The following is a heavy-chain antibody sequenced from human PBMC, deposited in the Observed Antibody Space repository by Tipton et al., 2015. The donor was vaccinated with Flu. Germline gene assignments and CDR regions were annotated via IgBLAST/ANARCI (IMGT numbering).Heavy chain of an antibody. Sequence: GSLRLSCKASGFIFKDAYMNWVRQTPGKGLEWVGRIKNKLEGAMTEYAAPLKGRFTISRDDSKDTVFLELDSLRTEDTAVYYCTTDWGSGTHFIRAYDTWGQGTMVTVSS. CDR3: TTDWGSGTHFIRAYDT. CDR1: GFIFKDAY. J-gene: IGHJ3*02. D-gene: IGHD1-26*01. V-gene: IGHV3-15*01. CDR2: IKNKLEGAMT.